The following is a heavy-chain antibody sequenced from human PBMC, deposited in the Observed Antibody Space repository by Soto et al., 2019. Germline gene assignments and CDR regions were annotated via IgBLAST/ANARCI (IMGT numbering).Heavy chain of an antibody. V-gene: IGHV3-33*01. CDR2: IWYDGSNK. J-gene: IGHJ6*02. Sequence: GGSLRLSCAASGFTFSSYGMHWVRQALGKGLEWVAVIWYDGSNKYYADSVKGRFTISRDNSKNTLYLQMNSLRAEDTAVYYCARASLYDILTGFGSDYGMDVWGQGTTVTVYS. CDR1: GFTFSSYG. D-gene: IGHD3-9*01. CDR3: ARASLYDILTGFGSDYGMDV.